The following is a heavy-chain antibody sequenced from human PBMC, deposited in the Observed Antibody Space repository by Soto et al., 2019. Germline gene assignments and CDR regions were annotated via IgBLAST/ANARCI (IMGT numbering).Heavy chain of an antibody. J-gene: IGHJ4*02. Sequence: PGESLKISCKGSGYSFTTYWIGWVRQMPGKGLEWMGIIYPGDSDTRYSPSFQGQVTISADKSIITAYQQWSRLKTSDTAMYYCARLWGGNSGYIDYWGQGTLVTVSS. V-gene: IGHV5-51*01. CDR1: GYSFTTYW. CDR2: IYPGDSDT. D-gene: IGHD2-21*02. CDR3: ARLWGGNSGYIDY.